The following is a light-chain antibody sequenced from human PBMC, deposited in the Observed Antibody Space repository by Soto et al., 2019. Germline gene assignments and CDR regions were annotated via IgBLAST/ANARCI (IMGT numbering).Light chain of an antibody. CDR2: TNN. Sequence: QPVLTQPPSASGTPGQRVTISCSGTSSNIGSRTVNWYQQLPGTAPKLHIYTNNQRPSGVPDRFSGSKSGTSASLAISGLQSEDEADYYCAAWDDSLKGWVFGGGTKVTVL. V-gene: IGLV1-44*01. J-gene: IGLJ3*02. CDR3: AAWDDSLKGWV. CDR1: SSNIGSRT.